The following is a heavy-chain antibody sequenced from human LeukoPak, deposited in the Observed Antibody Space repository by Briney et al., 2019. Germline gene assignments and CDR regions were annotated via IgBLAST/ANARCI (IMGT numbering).Heavy chain of an antibody. CDR2: IYYSGST. CDR3: ARHVAVGACFDY. D-gene: IGHD1-26*01. Sequence: SETLSLTCTVSGGSISSYYWSWIRQPPGKGREWIGYIYYSGSTNYNPSLKSRVTISVDTSKNQFSLKLSSVTAADTAVYYCARHVAVGACFDYWGQGTLVTVSS. V-gene: IGHV4-59*08. CDR1: GGSISSYY. J-gene: IGHJ4*02.